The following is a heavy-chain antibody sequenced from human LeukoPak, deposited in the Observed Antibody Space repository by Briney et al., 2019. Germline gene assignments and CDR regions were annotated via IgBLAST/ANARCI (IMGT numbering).Heavy chain of an antibody. V-gene: IGHV3-20*04. CDR1: GFAFDEHG. Sequence: GPGGSLRLSCTASGFAFDEHGMSWVRQVPGKGLEWVSGINWSGGSTGYADPLRGRFTISRDNAKNSLYLQMDSLRAEGTALYYCARAPITSPFYFDYWGQGTLVTVSS. CDR2: INWSGGST. CDR3: ARAPITSPFYFDY. D-gene: IGHD2-2*01. J-gene: IGHJ4*02.